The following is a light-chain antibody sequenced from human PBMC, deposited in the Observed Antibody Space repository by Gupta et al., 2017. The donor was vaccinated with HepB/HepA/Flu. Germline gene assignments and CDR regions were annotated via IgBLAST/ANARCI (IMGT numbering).Light chain of an antibody. CDR1: SVDRRYA. V-gene: IGLV4-69*01. Sequence: QVLMTQSPSASDSLGHSLRLTCPLISVDRRYAIAWLQKQPNKGPRYLMTVNSDGSHTKGDGIPDRFSGSRFGPERDLAISSLQYEDAAEYCWQSCDTGFQVFGGGTKLTVL. CDR2: VNSDGSH. J-gene: IGLJ2*01. CDR3: QSCDTGFQV.